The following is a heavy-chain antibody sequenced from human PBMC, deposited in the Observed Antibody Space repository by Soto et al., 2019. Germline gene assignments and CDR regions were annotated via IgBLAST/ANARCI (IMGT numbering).Heavy chain of an antibody. D-gene: IGHD2-15*01. V-gene: IGHV3-7*01. J-gene: IGHJ2*01. CDR2: IKQDGSEK. Sequence: EVQLVESGGGLVQPGGSLRLSCAASGFTFSSYWMSWVRQAPGKGREWVANIKQDGSEKYYVDSVKGRFTISRDNAKNSLYLQMNSLRAEDTAVYYCARDYCSGGSCYSYWYFDLWGRGTLVTVSS. CDR3: ARDYCSGGSCYSYWYFDL. CDR1: GFTFSSYW.